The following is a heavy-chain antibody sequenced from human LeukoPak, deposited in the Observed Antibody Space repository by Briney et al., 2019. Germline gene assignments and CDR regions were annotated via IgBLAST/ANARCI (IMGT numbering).Heavy chain of an antibody. CDR3: AKGERHLGSSWYSLYFDY. J-gene: IGHJ4*02. Sequence: PGGSLRLSCAASGLTFSSYAMSWVRQAPGKGLEWVSAISGSGGSTYYADSVKGRFTISRDNSKNTLYLQMNSLRAEDTAVYYCAKGERHLGSSWYSLYFDYWGQGTLVTVSS. CDR2: ISGSGGST. D-gene: IGHD6-13*01. CDR1: GLTFSSYA. V-gene: IGHV3-23*01.